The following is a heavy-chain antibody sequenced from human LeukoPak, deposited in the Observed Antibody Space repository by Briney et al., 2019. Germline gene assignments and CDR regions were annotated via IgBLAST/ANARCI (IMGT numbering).Heavy chain of an antibody. CDR2: FSASDGSR. CDR1: GFTFSSYG. Sequence: GGSLRLSCAASGFTFSSYGMHWVRQAPGEGLQWVSGFSASDGSRYYADSVKGRFTISRDNSKNTLYLQMNSLRAEDTAVYYCAKNIGGFDYWGQGTLVTVSS. V-gene: IGHV3-23*01. CDR3: AKNIGGFDY. D-gene: IGHD4-23*01. J-gene: IGHJ4*02.